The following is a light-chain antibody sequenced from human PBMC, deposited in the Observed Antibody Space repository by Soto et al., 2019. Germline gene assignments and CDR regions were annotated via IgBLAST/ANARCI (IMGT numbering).Light chain of an antibody. V-gene: IGLV2-8*01. CDR1: SSDVGSYNY. CDR2: DVS. CDR3: VSYAGGTYV. J-gene: IGLJ1*01. Sequence: QSVLTQPPSASGSPGQSVTISCTGTSSDVGSYNYASWYQQHPGKAPKLMIYDVSKRPSGVPDRFSGSKSGNTASLTVSGLQADDEADYYCVSYAGGTYVFGTGTKLTVL.